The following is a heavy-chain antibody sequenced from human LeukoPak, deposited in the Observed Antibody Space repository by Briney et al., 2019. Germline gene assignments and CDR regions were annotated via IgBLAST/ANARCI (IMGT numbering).Heavy chain of an antibody. CDR2: IYYRGST. CDR1: GGSISSYY. CDR3: ARSMTTVWFDP. Sequence: PSETLSLTCTVSGGSISSYYWSWIRQPPGKGLEWIGYIYYRGSTNYNPSLKSRVTISVDTSKNQFSLRLSSVTAADTAVYYCARSMTTVWFDPWGQGTLVTVSS. J-gene: IGHJ5*02. D-gene: IGHD4-17*01. V-gene: IGHV4-59*01.